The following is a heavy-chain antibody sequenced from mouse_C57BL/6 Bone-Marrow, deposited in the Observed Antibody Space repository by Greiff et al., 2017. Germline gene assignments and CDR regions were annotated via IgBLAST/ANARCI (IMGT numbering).Heavy chain of an antibody. CDR2: INPNYGTT. CDR1: GYSFTDYN. V-gene: IGHV1-39*01. CDR3: ARWGLRRPYYAMDY. J-gene: IGHJ4*01. Sequence: QLQQSGPELVKPGASVKISCKASGYSFTDYNMNWVKQSNGKSLEWIGVINPNYGTTSYNQKFKGKATLTVDQSSSTAYMQLNSLTSEDSAVYYCARWGLRRPYYAMDYWGQGTSVTVSS. D-gene: IGHD2-2*01.